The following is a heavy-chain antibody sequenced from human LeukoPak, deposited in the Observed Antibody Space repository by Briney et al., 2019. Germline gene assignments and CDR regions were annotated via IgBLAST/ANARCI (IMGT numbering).Heavy chain of an antibody. J-gene: IGHJ3*02. V-gene: IGHV1-18*01. Sequence: GASVKVSCKASRYTFTSYGISWVRQAPGQGLEWMGWISAYNGNTNYAQKLQGRVTMTTDTSTSTAYMELRSLRSDDTAVYYCARDLYCSGGSCYPDDAFDIWGQGTMVTVSS. CDR1: RYTFTSYG. CDR3: ARDLYCSGGSCYPDDAFDI. D-gene: IGHD2-15*01. CDR2: ISAYNGNT.